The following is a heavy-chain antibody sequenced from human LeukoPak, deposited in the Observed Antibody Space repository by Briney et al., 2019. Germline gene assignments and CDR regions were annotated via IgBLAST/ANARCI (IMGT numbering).Heavy chain of an antibody. D-gene: IGHD3-3*01. CDR1: GYSISSGSY. J-gene: IGHJ5*02. V-gene: IGHV4-38-2*02. CDR3: ARGNYYDFWSSPNNWFDP. CDR2: IYHSGST. Sequence: ETLSPTCTVSGYSISSGSYWGWIRQPPGKVLEWIGSIYHSGSTYYNPSLKSRVTISVDTSKNQFSLKLGSVTATDTAVYYCARGNYYDFWSSPNNWFDPWGQGTLVTVSS.